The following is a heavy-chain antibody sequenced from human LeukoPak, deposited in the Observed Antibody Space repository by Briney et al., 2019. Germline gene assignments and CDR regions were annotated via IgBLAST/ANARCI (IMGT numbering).Heavy chain of an antibody. J-gene: IGHJ5*02. V-gene: IGHV4-34*01. CDR2: INHSGST. CDR1: GGSFSGYY. Sequence: SETLSLTCTVSGGSFSGYYWSWIRQPPGKGLEWIGEINHSGSTNYNPSLKSRVTISVDTSKNQFSLKLSSVTAADTAVYYCARVGYCSSTSCHNWFDPWGQGTLVTVSS. D-gene: IGHD2-2*01. CDR3: ARVGYCSSTSCHNWFDP.